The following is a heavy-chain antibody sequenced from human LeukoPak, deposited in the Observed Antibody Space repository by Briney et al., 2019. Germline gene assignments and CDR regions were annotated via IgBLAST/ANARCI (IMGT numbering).Heavy chain of an antibody. Sequence: SETLSLTCIVSGYSISSGYYWGWIRQPPGKGLEWIGSIYHSGSTNYNPSLKGRVTISVDTSKNQFSLKLSSVTAADTAVYYCARAYCSGGSCYSDYYYYYMDVWGKGTTVTISS. CDR2: IYHSGST. V-gene: IGHV4-38-2*02. J-gene: IGHJ6*03. CDR3: ARAYCSGGSCYSDYYYYYMDV. CDR1: GYSISSGYY. D-gene: IGHD2-15*01.